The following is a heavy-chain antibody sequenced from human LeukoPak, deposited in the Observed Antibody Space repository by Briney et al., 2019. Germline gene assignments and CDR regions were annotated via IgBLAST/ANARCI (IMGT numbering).Heavy chain of an antibody. D-gene: IGHD3-16*01. CDR2: IRYDGNNK. V-gene: IGHV3-30*02. CDR1: GFSFSSYG. J-gene: IGHJ4*02. CDR3: AKSPTPRLVHPPDY. Sequence: GGSLRLSCAASGFSFSSYGMHWVRQAPGKGLEWVAFIRYDGNNKYYADSVKGRFTISRDNSKNTLYVRMNSLKNEDTAVYYCAKSPTPRLVHPPDYWGQGTLVTVSS.